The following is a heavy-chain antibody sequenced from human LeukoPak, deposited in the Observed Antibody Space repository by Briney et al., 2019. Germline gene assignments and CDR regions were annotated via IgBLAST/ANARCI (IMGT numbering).Heavy chain of an antibody. J-gene: IGHJ3*02. D-gene: IGHD6-19*01. CDR3: ARDLPLYSSGWYLGAFDI. Sequence: GGSLRLSCVASGFTFSSYEMNWVRQAPGKGLECVSYISSSGSTIYYADSVKGRFTISRDNAKNSLYLQMNSLRAEDTAVYYCARDLPLYSSGWYLGAFDIWGQGTMVTVSS. CDR1: GFTFSSYE. V-gene: IGHV3-48*03. CDR2: ISSSGSTI.